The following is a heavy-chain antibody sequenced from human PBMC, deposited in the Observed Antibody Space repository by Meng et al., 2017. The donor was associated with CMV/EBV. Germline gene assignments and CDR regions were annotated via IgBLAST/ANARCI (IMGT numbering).Heavy chain of an antibody. V-gene: IGHV3-15*01. J-gene: IGHJ6*02. Sequence: GESLKISCAASGFTFSNAWMSWVRQAPGKGLEWVGRIKSKTDGGTTDYAAPVKGRFTISRDDSKNTLYLQMNSLKTEDTAVYYCTTDPTEYCSSTSCYNYYYYGMDVWAKGPRSPSP. CDR1: GFTFSNAW. CDR3: TTDPTEYCSSTSCYNYYYYGMDV. D-gene: IGHD2-2*02. CDR2: IKSKTDGGTT.